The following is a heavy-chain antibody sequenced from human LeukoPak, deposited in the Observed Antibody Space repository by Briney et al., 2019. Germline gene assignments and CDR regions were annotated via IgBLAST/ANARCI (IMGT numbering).Heavy chain of an antibody. CDR3: ARDGLLLPPSYY. V-gene: IGHV3-21*01. J-gene: IGHJ4*02. Sequence: PGGSLRLSCAASGFTFSSYSMNWVRQAPGKGLEWVSSISSSSSYIYYADSVKGRFTISRDNAKNSLYLQMNSLRAEDTAVYYCARDGLLLPPSYYWGQRTLVTVSS. CDR2: ISSSSSYI. D-gene: IGHD3-22*01. CDR1: GFTFSSYS.